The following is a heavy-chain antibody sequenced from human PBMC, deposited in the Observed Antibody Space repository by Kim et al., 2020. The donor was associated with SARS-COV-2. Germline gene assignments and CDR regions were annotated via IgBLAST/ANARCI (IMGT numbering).Heavy chain of an antibody. Sequence: GGSLRLSCAVSGFTFDTNAMSWVRQAPGRGLEWVSSISGSGTHKYYADSVKGRFTSSRDNSKNTVYLQMNSLRAEDTALYYCAKDIHDSGSLVPYYFDYWGQGTLVTVSS. CDR3: AKDIHDSGSLVPYYFDY. J-gene: IGHJ4*02. CDR2: ISGSGTHK. D-gene: IGHD3-10*01. V-gene: IGHV3-23*01. CDR1: GFTFDTNA.